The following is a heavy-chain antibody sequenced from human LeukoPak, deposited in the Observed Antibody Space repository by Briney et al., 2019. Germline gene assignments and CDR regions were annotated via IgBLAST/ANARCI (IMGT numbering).Heavy chain of an antibody. J-gene: IGHJ4*02. CDR3: AGAHSIAVAGGNFDY. V-gene: IGHV1-46*01. CDR1: GYTFTSHY. D-gene: IGHD6-19*01. CDR2: MNPSGGST. Sequence: ASVKVSCKASGYTFTSHYIHWVRQAPGQGPEWMGIMNPSGGSTSYAQKFQGRVTMTRDTSTSTVYMELSSLRSEDTAVYYCAGAHSIAVAGGNFDYWGQGTLVTVSS.